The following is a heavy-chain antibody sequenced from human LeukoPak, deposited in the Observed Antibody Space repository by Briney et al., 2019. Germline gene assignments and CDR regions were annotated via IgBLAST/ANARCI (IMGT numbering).Heavy chain of an antibody. Sequence: GGSLRLSCAASGLNFSSRWMNWVRQAPGQGLEWVANIKEDGSEKHYVDSVKGRFTISRDNGKNSLYLQMNSLRAEDTVVYYCARDSGWWRFDFWGQGTLVTVSS. V-gene: IGHV3-7*03. J-gene: IGHJ4*02. D-gene: IGHD6-13*01. CDR3: ARDSGWWRFDF. CDR2: IKEDGSEK. CDR1: GLNFSSRW.